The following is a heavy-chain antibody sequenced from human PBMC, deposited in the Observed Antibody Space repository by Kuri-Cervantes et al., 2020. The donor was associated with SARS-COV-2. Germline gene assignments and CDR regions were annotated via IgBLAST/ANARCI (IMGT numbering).Heavy chain of an antibody. D-gene: IGHD2-2*01. J-gene: IGHJ3*02. CDR2: INHSGST. CDR3: AREWRNVVVVPAALDDAFDI. Sequence: SETLSLTCAVYGGSFSGYYWSWIRQPPGKGREWIGEINHSGSTNYNPSLKSRVTMSVDTSKNQFSLKLSSVTAADTAVSYWAREWRNVVVVPAALDDAFDIWGQGTMVTVSS. V-gene: IGHV4-34*01. CDR1: GGSFSGYY.